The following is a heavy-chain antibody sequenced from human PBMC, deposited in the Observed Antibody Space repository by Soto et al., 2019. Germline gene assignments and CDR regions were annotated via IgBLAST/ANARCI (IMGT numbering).Heavy chain of an antibody. CDR3: ASTYTYYYDSSGYYHDY. D-gene: IGHD3-22*01. CDR1: GGTFSSYA. V-gene: IGHV1-69*13. Sequence: SVKVSCKASGGTFSSYAISWVRQAPGQGLEWMGGIIPIFGTANYAQKFQGRVTITADGSTSTAYMELSSLRSEDTAVYYCASTYTYYYDSSGYYHDYWGQGTPVTVSS. J-gene: IGHJ4*02. CDR2: IIPIFGTA.